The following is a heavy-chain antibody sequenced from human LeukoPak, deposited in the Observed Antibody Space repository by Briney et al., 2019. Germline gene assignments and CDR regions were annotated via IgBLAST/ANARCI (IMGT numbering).Heavy chain of an antibody. D-gene: IGHD5-18*01. CDR3: ARGYSYGPTTKYYFDY. J-gene: IGHJ4*02. CDR2: IYYSGST. CDR1: GGSISSSSYY. Sequence: NPSETLSLTCTVSGGSISSSSYYWGWIRQPPGKGLEWIGSIYYSGSTYYNPSLKSRVTISVDTSKNQFSLKPSSVTAADTAVYYCARGYSYGPTTKYYFDYWGQGTLVTVSS. V-gene: IGHV4-39*01.